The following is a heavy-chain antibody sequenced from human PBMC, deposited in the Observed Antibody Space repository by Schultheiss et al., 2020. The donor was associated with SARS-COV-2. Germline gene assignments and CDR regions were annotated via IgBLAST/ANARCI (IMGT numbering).Heavy chain of an antibody. CDR3: ASKGYYYGMDV. CDR1: GFTFSSYG. V-gene: IGHV3-33*03. Sequence: GGSLRLSCAASGFTFSSYGMHWVRQAPGKGLEWVAVIWYDGSNKYYADSVKGRFTISRDNAKNSLYLQMNSLRAEDTAVYYCASKGYYYGMDVWGQGTTVTVSS. J-gene: IGHJ6*02. CDR2: IWYDGSNK.